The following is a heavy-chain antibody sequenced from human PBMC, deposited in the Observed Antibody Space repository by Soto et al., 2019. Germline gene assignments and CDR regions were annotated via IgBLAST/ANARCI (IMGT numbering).Heavy chain of an antibody. J-gene: IGHJ3*02. Sequence: QVQLVQSGAEVKKPGSSVKVSCKASGGTFSSYAISWVRQAPGQGLEWMGGIIPIFGTANYAQKFQGRVTITADESTSTACMELSSLRSEDTAVYYCARGRGERGEWWELLMGENDAFYIWGQGTMVTVSS. V-gene: IGHV1-69*01. CDR2: IIPIFGTA. CDR3: ARGRGERGEWWELLMGENDAFYI. D-gene: IGHD1-26*01. CDR1: GGTFSSYA.